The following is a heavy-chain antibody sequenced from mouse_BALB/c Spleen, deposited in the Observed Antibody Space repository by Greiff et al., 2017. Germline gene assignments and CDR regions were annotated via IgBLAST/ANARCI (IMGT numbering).Heavy chain of an antibody. V-gene: IGHV5-6-3*01. CDR3: ARDGPSYYYGSSYDY. J-gene: IGHJ2*01. Sequence: EVHLVESGGGLVQPGGSLKLSCAASGFTFSSYGMSWVRQTPDKRLELVATINSNGGSTYYPDSVKGRFTISRDNAKNTLYLQMSSLKSEDTAMYYCARDGPSYYYGSSYDYWGQGTTLTVSS. CDR2: INSNGGST. CDR1: GFTFSSYG. D-gene: IGHD1-1*01.